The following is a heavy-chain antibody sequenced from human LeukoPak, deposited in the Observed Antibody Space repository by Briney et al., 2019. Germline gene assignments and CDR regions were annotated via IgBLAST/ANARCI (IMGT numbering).Heavy chain of an antibody. D-gene: IGHD3-9*01. Sequence: GGSLRLSCAASGFTFTNHAMQWVRQAPGKGLEYVSAISGSGGSTYYANSVKGRFTISRDNSKNTVYLQMGSLRPEDMAVYYCARAGVVRYVAWLINYYMDVWGKGTTVTVSS. CDR2: ISGSGGST. CDR1: GFTFTNHA. CDR3: ARAGVVRYVAWLINYYMDV. J-gene: IGHJ6*03. V-gene: IGHV3-64*01.